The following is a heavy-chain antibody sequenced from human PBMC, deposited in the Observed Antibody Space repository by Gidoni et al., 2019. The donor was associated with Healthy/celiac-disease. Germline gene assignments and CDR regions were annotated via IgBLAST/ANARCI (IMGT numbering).Heavy chain of an antibody. J-gene: IGHJ4*02. CDR3: ARAGVLMVYAVDY. V-gene: IGHV3-21*01. CDR2: ISSSSSYI. Sequence: EVQLVESGGGLVKPGGSLRLSCAASGFTFSSYSMNWVRQAPGKGLEWVSSISSSSSYIYYADSVKGRFTISRDNAKNSLYLQMNSLRAEDTAVYYCARAGVLMVYAVDYWGQGTLVTVSS. CDR1: GFTFSSYS. D-gene: IGHD2-8*01.